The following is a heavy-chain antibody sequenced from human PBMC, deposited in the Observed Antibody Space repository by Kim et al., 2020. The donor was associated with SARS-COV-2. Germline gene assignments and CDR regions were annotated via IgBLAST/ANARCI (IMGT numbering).Heavy chain of an antibody. CDR1: GGSISSYY. CDR3: ARGGRWLQSGYFDY. D-gene: IGHD5-12*01. J-gene: IGHJ4*02. V-gene: IGHV4-59*13. CDR2: IYYSGST. Sequence: SETLSLTCTVSGGSISSYYWSWIRQPPGKGLEWIGYIYYSGSTNYNPSLKSRVTISVDTSKNQFSLKLSSVTAADTAVYYCARGGRWLQSGYFDYWGQGT.